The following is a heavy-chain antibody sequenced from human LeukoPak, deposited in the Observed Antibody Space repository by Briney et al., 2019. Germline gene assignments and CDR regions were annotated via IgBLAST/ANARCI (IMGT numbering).Heavy chain of an antibody. CDR3: ARGYRTVGAIEYFQH. J-gene: IGHJ1*01. CDR1: GGTFSSYA. Sequence: SVKVSCKASGGTFSSYAISWVRQAPGQGLEWMGGIIPIFGTANYAQKFQGRVTITADESTSTAYMELSSLRSEDTAVYYCARGYRTVGAIEYFQHWGQGTLVTVSS. D-gene: IGHD1-26*01. CDR2: IIPIFGTA. V-gene: IGHV1-69*13.